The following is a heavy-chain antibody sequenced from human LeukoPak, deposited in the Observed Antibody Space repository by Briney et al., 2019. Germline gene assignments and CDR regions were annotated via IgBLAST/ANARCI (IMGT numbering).Heavy chain of an antibody. Sequence: GGSLRLSCAASGFTFSSYAMSWVRQAPGKGLEWVANIRPDGDEKYYVDSVKGRFTISRDNAKNSVFLQMNSLRAEDTAVYFCARDGDTGYRFAYWGQGTLV. V-gene: IGHV3-7*01. J-gene: IGHJ4*02. CDR3: ARDGDTGYRFAY. D-gene: IGHD5-12*01. CDR1: GFTFSSYA. CDR2: IRPDGDEK.